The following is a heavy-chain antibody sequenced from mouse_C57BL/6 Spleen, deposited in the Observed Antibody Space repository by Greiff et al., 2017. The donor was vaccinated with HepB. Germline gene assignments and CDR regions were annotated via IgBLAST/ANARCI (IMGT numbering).Heavy chain of an antibody. Sequence: QVQLQQSGAELVRPGPSVKVSCKASGYAFTNYLIEWVKQRPGQGLEWIGVINPGSGGTNYNEKFKGKATLTADKSSSTAYMQLSSLTSEDSAVYFCAGRGITNSFDYWGQGTTLTVSS. J-gene: IGHJ2*01. D-gene: IGHD1-1*01. CDR1: GYAFTNYL. CDR3: AGRGITNSFDY. V-gene: IGHV1-54*01. CDR2: INPGSGGT.